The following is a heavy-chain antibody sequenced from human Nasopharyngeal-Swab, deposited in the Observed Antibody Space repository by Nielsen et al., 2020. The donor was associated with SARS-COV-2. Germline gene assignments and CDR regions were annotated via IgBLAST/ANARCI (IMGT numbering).Heavy chain of an antibody. D-gene: IGHD6-19*01. CDR3: AKAEYFGDGSSGWYSAFDL. J-gene: IGHJ3*01. Sequence: GGSLRLSCAASGFIFDDYAMHWVRQVPGKGLEWVSGISWISGDVGYAESVKGRFTVSRDNAKNSLYLQMNSLRPEDTALYFCAKAEYFGDGSSGWYSAFDLWGQGTMVTVSS. CDR1: GFIFDDYA. V-gene: IGHV3-9*01. CDR2: ISWISGDV.